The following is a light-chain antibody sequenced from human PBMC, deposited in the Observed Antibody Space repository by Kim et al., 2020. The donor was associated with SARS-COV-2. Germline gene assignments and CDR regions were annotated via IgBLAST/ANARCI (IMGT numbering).Light chain of an antibody. V-gene: IGLV3-21*04. J-gene: IGLJ3*02. Sequence: SYELTQPPSVSVAPGKTARITCGGNNIGSKGVHWCQQKPGQAPVLVIYYDSDRPSGIPERFTGSTSGNTATLTITRVEAGDEADYFCQVWDVGHTVFGGG. CDR3: QVWDVGHTV. CDR2: YDS. CDR1: NIGSKG.